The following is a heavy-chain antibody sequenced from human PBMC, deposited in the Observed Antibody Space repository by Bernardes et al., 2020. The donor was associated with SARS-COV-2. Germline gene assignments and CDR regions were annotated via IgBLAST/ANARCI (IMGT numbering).Heavy chain of an antibody. J-gene: IGHJ3*02. V-gene: IGHV1-2*02. CDR1: GYTLSDYY. CDR3: ARDLDRLYSGSRTDAFDI. CDR2: INPHSGGT. Sequence: ASVKVSCKASGYTLSDYYMHWVRQAPGQGLEWMGWINPHSGGTNYAQKFQGRVTVTRDTSISTAYMELSRLTSDDTVVYYCARDLDRLYSGSRTDAFDIWGQGTMVTVSS. D-gene: IGHD1-26*01.